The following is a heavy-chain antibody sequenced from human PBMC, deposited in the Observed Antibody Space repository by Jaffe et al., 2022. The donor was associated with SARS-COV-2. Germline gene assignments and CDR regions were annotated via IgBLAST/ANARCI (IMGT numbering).Heavy chain of an antibody. CDR3: AKFPYDVLTIAGWFDP. J-gene: IGHJ5*02. CDR2: ISGSGGGT. CDR1: GFTFTTFA. D-gene: IGHD3-9*01. Sequence: EVQLLESGGGLVQPGGSLRLSCAASGFTFTTFAMNWVRQAPGKGLEWVSAISGSGGGTYYADSVKGRFTISRDTSKNTLYLQMNSLRAEDTAVYYCAKFPYDVLTIAGWFDPWGQGTLVTVSS. V-gene: IGHV3-23*01.